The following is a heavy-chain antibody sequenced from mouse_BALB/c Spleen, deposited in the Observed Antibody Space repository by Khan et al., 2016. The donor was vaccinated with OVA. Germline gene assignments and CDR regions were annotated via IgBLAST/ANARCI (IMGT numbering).Heavy chain of an antibody. V-gene: IGHV3-2*02. CDR2: ISYSGST. CDR3: ARDGSRYNYAMDY. J-gene: IGHJ4*01. D-gene: IGHD2-3*01. Sequence: EVQLQESGPGLVKPSQSLSLTCTVTGYSITSDYAWNWIRQFPGNTLEWMGYISYSGSTNYNPSLKSRISITRDTSKHQFILQLNSVTTEDTATYYCARDGSRYNYAMDYWGQGTSVTVSS. CDR1: GYSITSDYA.